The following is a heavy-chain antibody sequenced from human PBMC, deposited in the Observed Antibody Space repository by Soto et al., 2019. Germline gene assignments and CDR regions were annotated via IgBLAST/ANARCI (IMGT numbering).Heavy chain of an antibody. J-gene: IGHJ6*02. CDR3: ARGSLLYQLLLRRYYYYGMDV. V-gene: IGHV4-34*01. CDR1: GGSFSGYY. CDR2: INHSGST. D-gene: IGHD2-2*01. Sequence: SETLSLTCAVYGGSFSGYYWSWIRQPPGKGLEWTGEINHSGSTNYNPSLKSRVTISVDTSKNQFSLKLSSVTAADTAVYYCARGSLLYQLLLRRYYYYGMDVWGQGTTVTVSS.